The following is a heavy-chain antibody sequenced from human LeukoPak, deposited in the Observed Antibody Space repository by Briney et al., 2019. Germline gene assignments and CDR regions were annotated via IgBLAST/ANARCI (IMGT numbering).Heavy chain of an antibody. Sequence: GGSLRLSCAASGFTFSNYAMAWARQAPGRGLEWFSALTASGGDTYHADSVKGRFTISRDNSKNTLYLQMNNLRVEDTALYYCAKGSSSSRPYYFDYWGQGTLVTVSS. D-gene: IGHD6-6*01. V-gene: IGHV3-23*01. CDR3: AKGSSSSRPYYFDY. CDR2: LTASGGDT. J-gene: IGHJ4*02. CDR1: GFTFSNYA.